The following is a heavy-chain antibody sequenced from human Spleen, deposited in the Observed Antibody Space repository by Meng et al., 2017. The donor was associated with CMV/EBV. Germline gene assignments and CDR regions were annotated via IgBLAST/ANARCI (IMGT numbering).Heavy chain of an antibody. D-gene: IGHD3-10*02. V-gene: IGHV3-30*04. Sequence: GGSLRLSCAASGFTFNTYAMHWVRQAPGQGLEWVAVISYDGGNEYHADSVKGRFSISRDNSKNTLYLQMSSLRPEDTAVYYCARVPSYVILQHAFDIWGQGTMVTVSS. CDR2: ISYDGGNE. CDR3: ARVPSYVILQHAFDI. CDR1: GFTFNTYA. J-gene: IGHJ3*02.